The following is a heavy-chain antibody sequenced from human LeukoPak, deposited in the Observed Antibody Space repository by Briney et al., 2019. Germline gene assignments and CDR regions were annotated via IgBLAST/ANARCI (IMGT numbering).Heavy chain of an antibody. J-gene: IGHJ4*02. Sequence: ASVKVSCKVSGYTLTELSMHWVRQAPGKGLEWMGGFAPENGETIYAQKFQGRVTMTEDTSTDPAYLELSSLRSEDTAVYYCATDLSYRSSSPRFDYWGQGTLVTVSS. CDR2: FAPENGET. CDR1: GYTLTELS. D-gene: IGHD6-6*01. CDR3: ATDLSYRSSSPRFDY. V-gene: IGHV1-24*01.